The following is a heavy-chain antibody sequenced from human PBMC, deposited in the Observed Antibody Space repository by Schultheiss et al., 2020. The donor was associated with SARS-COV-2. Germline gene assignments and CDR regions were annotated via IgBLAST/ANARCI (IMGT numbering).Heavy chain of an antibody. CDR3: ARITEADY. V-gene: IGHV1-2*02. J-gene: IGHJ4*02. D-gene: IGHD1-14*01. CDR2: INPNSGGT. CDR1: GYTFTDHY. Sequence: SVKVSCKASGYTFTDHYMHWVRQAPGQGLEWMGWINPNSGGTNYAQKFQGRVTMTRDTSISTAYMELSRLRSDDTAVYYCARITEADYWGQGTLVTVSS.